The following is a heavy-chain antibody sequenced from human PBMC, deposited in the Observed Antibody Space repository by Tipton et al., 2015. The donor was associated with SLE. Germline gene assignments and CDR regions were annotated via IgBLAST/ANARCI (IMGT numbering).Heavy chain of an antibody. CDR1: GGSFSDYY. CDR3: ARGPNGPAAMLDY. CDR2: IFSSGNT. J-gene: IGHJ4*02. D-gene: IGHD2-2*01. Sequence: TLSLTCTVSGGSFSDYYWTWIRQPAGKGLEWIGRIFSSGNTKYNASLNSRVPISIDTSKNQFSLKLASVTAADMAVYYCARGPNGPAAMLDYWGQGTLVSVSS. V-gene: IGHV4-4*07.